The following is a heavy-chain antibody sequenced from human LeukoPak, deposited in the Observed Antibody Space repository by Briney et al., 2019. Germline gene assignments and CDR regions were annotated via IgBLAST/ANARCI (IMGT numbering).Heavy chain of an antibody. J-gene: IGHJ4*02. V-gene: IGHV4-34*01. CDR1: GGSFSGYY. D-gene: IGHD3-22*01. CDR2: INHSGST. Sequence: PSETLSLTCAVYGGSFSGYYWSWIRQPPGKGLEWIGEINHSGSTNYNPSLKSRVTISVDTSKNQFSLKLSSVTAADTAVYYCARAGYYDSSGLDYWGQGTLVTVSS. CDR3: ARAGYYDSSGLDY.